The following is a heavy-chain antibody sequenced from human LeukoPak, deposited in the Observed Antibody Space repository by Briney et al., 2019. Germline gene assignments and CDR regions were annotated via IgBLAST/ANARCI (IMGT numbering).Heavy chain of an antibody. CDR3: ARGDIAAGAFVDY. D-gene: IGHD6-13*01. CDR2: ITSDGSST. CDR1: GFTFNSYW. Sequence: GGSLRLSCEASGFTFNSYWMHWARQAPGKGLVWVSSITSDGSSTSYADSVKGQFTISRDNAKNTLYLQMNSLRAEDTAVYYCARGDIAAGAFVDYWGQGTLVTVSS. J-gene: IGHJ4*02. V-gene: IGHV3-74*01.